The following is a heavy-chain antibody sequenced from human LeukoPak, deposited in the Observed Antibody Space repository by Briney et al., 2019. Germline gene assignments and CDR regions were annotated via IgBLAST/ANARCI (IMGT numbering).Heavy chain of an antibody. CDR2: ISGSGGST. CDR3: WVPATAGEADY. Sequence: GGSLRLSCAASGFTFSRYGMSWVRQAPGKGLEWVSAISGSGGSTYYADSVRGRFTISSDNSKNTLYLQMTSLRAEDTAVYYCWVPATAGEADYWGQGTLVTVSS. V-gene: IGHV3-23*01. J-gene: IGHJ4*02. CDR1: GFTFSRYG. D-gene: IGHD2-2*01.